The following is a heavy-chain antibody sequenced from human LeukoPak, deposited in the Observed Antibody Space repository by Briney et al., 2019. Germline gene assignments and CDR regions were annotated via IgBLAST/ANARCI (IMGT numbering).Heavy chain of an antibody. J-gene: IGHJ1*01. D-gene: IGHD2-15*01. Sequence: GGSLRLSCAASGFTYCRFWMLWHRQAPGKGLEWVANIKPDGNEIYYVDSVKGRFTISRDNAKNTLYLQLNNLRAEDTAEYYSSKPAVKGCYIDYSLHIWAQGTLVTVSS. CDR2: IKPDGNEI. V-gene: IGHV3-7*05. CDR3: SKPAVKGCYIDYSLHI. CDR1: GFTYCRFW.